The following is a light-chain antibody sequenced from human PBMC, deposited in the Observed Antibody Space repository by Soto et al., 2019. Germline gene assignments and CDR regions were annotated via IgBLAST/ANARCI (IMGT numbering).Light chain of an antibody. J-gene: IGLJ3*02. CDR2: DVT. Sequence: QCVLTQPPSVCGSPGQSVTISCTVTSSDVGDYEHVSWYQQAPGTAPKLIIFDVTNRPSGVPDRFSGSKSGNTPSLTIFGLQAEDEADYYCSLYTSSSTWVFGGGTQLTV. V-gene: IGLV2-18*01. CDR1: SSDVGDYEH. CDR3: SLYTSSSTWV.